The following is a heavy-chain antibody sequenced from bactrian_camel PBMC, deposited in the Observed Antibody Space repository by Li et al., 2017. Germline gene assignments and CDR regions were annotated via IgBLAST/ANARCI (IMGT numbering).Heavy chain of an antibody. J-gene: IGHJ6*01. V-gene: IGHV3S55*01. CDR1: GFTYQMYH. D-gene: IGHD5*01. CDR3: GSSWGLTAEQALGTIARSDFGY. CDR2: MSSDGGT. Sequence: VQLVESGGGSVQAGGSLRLSCAISGFTYQMYHMGWFRQAPGKEREGVAVMSSDGGTEYGDSVKGRFTISRDNSSNTLYQDMNDLKPEDTATYRCGSSWGLTAEQALGTIARSDFGYWGDGTQVTVS.